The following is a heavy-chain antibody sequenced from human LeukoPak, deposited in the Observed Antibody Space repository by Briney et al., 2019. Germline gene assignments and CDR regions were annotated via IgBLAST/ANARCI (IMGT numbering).Heavy chain of an antibody. CDR1: GFTVSSNY. Sequence: GGSLRLSCAASGFTVSSNYMSWVSQAPGKGLEWVSVIYSGGSTYYADSVKGRFTISRDNSKNTLYLQMNSLRAEDTAVYYCASRGCSGGSCYGYYYYYMDVWGKGTTVTVSS. CDR2: IYSGGST. D-gene: IGHD2-15*01. J-gene: IGHJ6*03. V-gene: IGHV3-53*01. CDR3: ASRGCSGGSCYGYYYYYMDV.